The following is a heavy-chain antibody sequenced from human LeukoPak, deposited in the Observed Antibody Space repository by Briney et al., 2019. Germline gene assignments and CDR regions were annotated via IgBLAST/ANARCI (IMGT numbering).Heavy chain of an antibody. J-gene: IGHJ6*03. CDR3: GCSSSNYYYYMDV. Sequence: SETLSLTCTVSGGSISSYYWSWIRQPPGKGLEWIGYIYYGGSTNYNPSLKSRVTISVDTSKNQFSLKLSSVTAADTAVYYCGCSSSNYYYYMDVWGKGTTVTVSS. D-gene: IGHD6-13*01. V-gene: IGHV4-59*01. CDR1: GGSISSYY. CDR2: IYYGGST.